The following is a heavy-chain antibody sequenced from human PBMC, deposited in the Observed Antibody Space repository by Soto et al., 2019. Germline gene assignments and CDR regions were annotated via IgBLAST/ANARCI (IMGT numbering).Heavy chain of an antibody. J-gene: IGHJ5*02. Sequence: QVQLQESGPGLVKPSETLSLTCTVSGGSISSYYWSWIRQPAGKGLEWIGRIYTSGSTNYNPTHKSGVTLSVDTSRNQFSLKLSSVTVADTAVYYCARVGITNPNWFDPWGQGTLVTGSS. CDR2: IYTSGST. V-gene: IGHV4-4*07. D-gene: IGHD1-20*01. CDR1: GGSISSYY. CDR3: ARVGITNPNWFDP.